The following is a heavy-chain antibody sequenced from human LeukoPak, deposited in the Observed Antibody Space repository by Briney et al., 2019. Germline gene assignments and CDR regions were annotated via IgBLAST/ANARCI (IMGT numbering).Heavy chain of an antibody. CDR1: GFAFSDYS. CDR2: ISSSGNII. V-gene: IGHV3-48*02. J-gene: IGHJ6*02. D-gene: IGHD5-18*01. Sequence: GGSLRLSCAASGFAFSDYSMNWVRQAPGKGPEWVSYISSSGNIIYYADSVKGRFTISRDNAKNSLYLQMNSLRDEDTAVYYCAREGGQPYYYGMDVWGQGTTVTVSS. CDR3: AREGGQPYYYGMDV.